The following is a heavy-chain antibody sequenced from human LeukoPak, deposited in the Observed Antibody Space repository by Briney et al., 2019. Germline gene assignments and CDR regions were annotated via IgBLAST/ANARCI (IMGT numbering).Heavy chain of an antibody. CDR2: ISYDGSNK. CDR3: AKGYYDSSGGSFDY. J-gene: IGHJ4*02. D-gene: IGHD3-22*01. Sequence: PGGSLRLSCAASGFTFSSYAMHWVRQAPGKGLEWVAVISYDGSNKYYADSVKGRFTISRDNSKNTLYLQMNSLRPEDTALYFCAKGYYDSSGGSFDYWGQGTLVTVSS. CDR1: GFTFSSYA. V-gene: IGHV3-30*04.